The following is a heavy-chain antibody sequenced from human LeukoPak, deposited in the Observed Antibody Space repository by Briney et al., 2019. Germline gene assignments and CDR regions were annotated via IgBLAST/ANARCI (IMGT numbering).Heavy chain of an antibody. CDR1: EYTFTGYY. CDR2: INPNSGGT. D-gene: IGHD3-9*01. CDR3: ARAAGGYDILTGYYEATFDY. V-gene: IGHV1-2*02. J-gene: IGHJ4*02. Sequence: ASVKVSCKASEYTFTGYYIHWVRQAPGQGLEWMGWINPNSGGTNYAQKFQGRVTMTRDTSISTAYMELSRLRSDDTAVSYCARAAGGYDILTGYYEATFDYWGQGTLVTVSS.